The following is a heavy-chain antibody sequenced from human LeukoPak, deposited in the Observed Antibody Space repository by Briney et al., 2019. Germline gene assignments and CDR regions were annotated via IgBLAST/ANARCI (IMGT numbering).Heavy chain of an antibody. Sequence: SETLSLTCTVSGDSISSSSSYWGWIRQPPGKGLEWIGSMWFGATTSYDPSLKSRVTISVDPSKNQFSLKLSSVTAADTALYYCARGRRGSYFQDYWGQGTLVTVSS. CDR3: ARGRRGSYFQDY. D-gene: IGHD1-26*01. CDR2: MWFGATT. CDR1: GDSISSSSSY. V-gene: IGHV4-39*07. J-gene: IGHJ4*02.